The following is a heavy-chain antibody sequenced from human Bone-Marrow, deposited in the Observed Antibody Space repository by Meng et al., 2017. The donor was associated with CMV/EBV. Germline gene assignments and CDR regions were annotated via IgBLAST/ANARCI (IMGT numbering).Heavy chain of an antibody. J-gene: IGHJ6*02. D-gene: IGHD2-2*01. CDR3: ARHGSRVVPAAPYYYCGMDV. CDR1: GYSFTSYW. CDR2: IYPGDSDT. Sequence: GESLKISCKGSGYSFTSYWIGWVRQMPGKGLEWMGIIYPGDSDTRYSPSFQGQVTISADKSISTAYLQWSSLKASDTAMYYCARHGSRVVPAAPYYYCGMDVWGQGTTVTVSS. V-gene: IGHV5-51*01.